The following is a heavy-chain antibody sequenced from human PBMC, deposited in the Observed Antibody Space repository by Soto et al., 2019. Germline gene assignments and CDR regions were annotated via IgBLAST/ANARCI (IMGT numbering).Heavy chain of an antibody. D-gene: IGHD2-2*02. V-gene: IGHV1-69*06. CDR3: AREGRGQKAGYNGLVSLGY. CDR1: GSRFSNYV. CDR2: IIPIFNST. J-gene: IGHJ4*02. Sequence: QVQLVQSGAEVKTPGSSLKVSCKVSGSRFSNYVISWVRQAPGHGLEWLGRIIPIFNSTKYAQNFQGRVTITAEKSTSPASLELSSLRSDDTAVYYCAREGRGQKAGYNGLVSLGYWGQGTLVTVSS.